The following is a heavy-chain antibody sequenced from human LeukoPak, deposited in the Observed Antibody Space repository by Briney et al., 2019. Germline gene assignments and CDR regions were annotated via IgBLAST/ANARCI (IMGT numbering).Heavy chain of an antibody. V-gene: IGHV3-23*01. CDR1: GFTFSSYA. CDR2: ISGSGGST. CDR3: AHPQKSCSGGSCYTYYFDY. Sequence: GGSLRLSCAASGFTFSSYAMSWVRQAPGKGLEWVSAISGSGGSTYYADSVKGRFTISRDNSKNTLYLQMNSLRAEDTAVYYCAHPQKSCSGGSCYTYYFDYWGQGTLVTVSS. D-gene: IGHD2-15*01. J-gene: IGHJ4*02.